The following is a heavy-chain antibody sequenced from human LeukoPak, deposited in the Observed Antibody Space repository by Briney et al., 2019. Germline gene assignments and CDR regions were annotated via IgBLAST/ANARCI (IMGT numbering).Heavy chain of an antibody. Sequence: GGSLRLSCAASGFTFRNYGMHWVRQAPGKGLEWVAVISSDGSVDYYADSVKGRFTISRDNSMNTVYLQLNRVRTEDTSLYYCTREGMGTTFSAWFDPWGQGTLVTVSS. V-gene: IGHV3-30*03. D-gene: IGHD2/OR15-2a*01. CDR2: ISSDGSVD. CDR1: GFTFRNYG. J-gene: IGHJ5*02. CDR3: TREGMGTTFSAWFDP.